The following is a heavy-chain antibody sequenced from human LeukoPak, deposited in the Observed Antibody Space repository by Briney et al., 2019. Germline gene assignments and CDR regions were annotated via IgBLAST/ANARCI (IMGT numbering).Heavy chain of an antibody. CDR1: GGSISSYY. CDR2: IYYSGST. Sequence: SETLSLTCTVSGGSISSYYWSWIRQPPGKGLEWIGYIYYSGSTNYNPSLKSRVTISVDTSKNQFSPKLSSVTAADTAVYYCAGPTMVRGVSDAFDIWGQGTMVTVSS. V-gene: IGHV4-59*01. CDR3: AGPTMVRGVSDAFDI. J-gene: IGHJ3*02. D-gene: IGHD3-10*01.